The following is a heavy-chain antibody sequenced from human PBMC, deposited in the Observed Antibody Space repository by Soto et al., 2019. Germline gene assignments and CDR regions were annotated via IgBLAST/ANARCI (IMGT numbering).Heavy chain of an antibody. CDR1: GGSFSGYY. V-gene: IGHV4-34*01. J-gene: IGHJ5*02. CDR3: ARGLLSSWYQGNWFDP. D-gene: IGHD6-13*01. Sequence: SETLSLTCAVYGGSFSGYYWSWIRQPPGKGLEWIGEINHSGSTNYNPSLKSRVTISVDTSKNQFSLKLSSVTAADTAVYYCARGLLSSWYQGNWFDPWVQGTLVTVSS. CDR2: INHSGST.